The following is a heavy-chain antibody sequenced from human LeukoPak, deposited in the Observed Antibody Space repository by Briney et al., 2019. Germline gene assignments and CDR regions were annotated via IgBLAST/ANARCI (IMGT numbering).Heavy chain of an antibody. CDR3: AREHHRMGATYYYYYGMDV. CDR2: IYYSGST. J-gene: IGHJ6*02. Sequence: PSQTLSLTCTVSGGSISSYYWSWIRQPPGKGLEWIGYIYYSGSTNYNPSLKSRVTISVDTSKNQFSLKLSSVTAADTAVYYCAREHHRMGATYYYYYGMDVWGQGTTVTVSS. D-gene: IGHD1-26*01. V-gene: IGHV4-59*01. CDR1: GGSISSYY.